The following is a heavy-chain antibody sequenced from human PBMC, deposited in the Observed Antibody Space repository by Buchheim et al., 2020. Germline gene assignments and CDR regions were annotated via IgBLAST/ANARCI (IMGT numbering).Heavy chain of an antibody. CDR2: IYGGGAT. J-gene: IGHJ5*02. CDR3: ARRQPSGSWFDP. Sequence: EVQLVESGGGLVQPGGSLRLSCAVSGFTVSSDSMSWVRQAPGKGLEWVSAIYGGGATYYTDSVKGRCNISRESSKNTMYPQMNRLRVEDTAMYYCARRQPSGSWFDPWGQGTL. D-gene: IGHD3-22*01. V-gene: IGHV3-66*01. CDR1: GFTVSSDS.